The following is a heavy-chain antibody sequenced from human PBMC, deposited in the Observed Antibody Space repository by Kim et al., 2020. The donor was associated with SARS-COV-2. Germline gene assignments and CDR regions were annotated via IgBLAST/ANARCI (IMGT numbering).Heavy chain of an antibody. J-gene: IGHJ4*02. CDR1: GGSISSGGYY. Sequence: SETLSLTCTVSGGSISSGGYYWSWIRQHPGKGLEWIGYIYYSGSTYYNPSPKSRVTISVDTSKNQFSLKLSSVTAADTAVYYCARGLYYDSSGYYYGGYYFDYWGQGTLVTVSS. D-gene: IGHD3-22*01. CDR3: ARGLYYDSSGYYYGGYYFDY. V-gene: IGHV4-31*03. CDR2: IYYSGST.